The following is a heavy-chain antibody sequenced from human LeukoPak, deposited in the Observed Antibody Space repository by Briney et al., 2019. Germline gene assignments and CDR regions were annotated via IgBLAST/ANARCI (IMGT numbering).Heavy chain of an antibody. Sequence: ASVKVSCKASGYTFTGYSVHWVRQAPGQGLEWMGGFDPEDGETIYAQKFQGRVTMTEDTSTDTAYMELSSLRSEDTAVYYCATGLYHSTVTTLDYWGQGTLVTVSS. D-gene: IGHD4-17*01. J-gene: IGHJ4*02. V-gene: IGHV1-24*01. CDR2: FDPEDGET. CDR3: ATGLYHSTVTTLDY. CDR1: GYTFTGYS.